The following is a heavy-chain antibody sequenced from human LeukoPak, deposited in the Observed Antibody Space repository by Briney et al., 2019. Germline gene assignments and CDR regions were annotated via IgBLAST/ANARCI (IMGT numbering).Heavy chain of an antibody. V-gene: IGHV4-61*02. J-gene: IGHJ6*03. D-gene: IGHD6-13*01. CDR1: GGSISSGSYY. CDR2: IYTSGST. CDR3: ARNSYSSSRPPYYYYYMDV. Sequence: SETLSLTCTVSGGSISSGSYYWSWIRQPAGKGLEWIGRIYTSGSTNYNPSLKSRVTISVDTSKNQFSLKLSSVTAADTAVYYCARNSYSSSRPPYYYYYMDVWGKGTTVTVSS.